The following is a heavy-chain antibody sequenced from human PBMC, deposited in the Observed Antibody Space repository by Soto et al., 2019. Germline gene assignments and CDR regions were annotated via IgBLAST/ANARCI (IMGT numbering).Heavy chain of an antibody. J-gene: IGHJ1*01. CDR2: MYYSGST. D-gene: IGHD2-21*02. CDR1: GVSITTGSYF. CDR3: ANTLRGDYYFFQH. Sequence: SETLSLTCTVSGVSITTGSYFWGWLRQPPGSGPEWIGSMYYSGSTYYNPYVKSRVTISVDTSKNQFSLKLTSVTAADTSVYYCANTLRGDYYFFQHWGQGTLVTVSS. V-gene: IGHV4-39*01.